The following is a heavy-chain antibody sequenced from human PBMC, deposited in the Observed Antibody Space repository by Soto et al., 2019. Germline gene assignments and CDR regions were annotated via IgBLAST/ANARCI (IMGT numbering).Heavy chain of an antibody. J-gene: IGHJ4*02. CDR3: AKDSLKNVYGDSLDY. Sequence: EVQLLESGGGLVQPGGSLRLSCAASGFTFSSYAMSWVRQAPGKGLEWVSAISGSGGSTYSADSVKGRFTISRDNSKNTLYLQMNSLRAEDTAVYYCAKDSLKNVYGDSLDYWGQGTLVTVSS. V-gene: IGHV3-23*01. D-gene: IGHD4-17*01. CDR2: ISGSGGST. CDR1: GFTFSSYA.